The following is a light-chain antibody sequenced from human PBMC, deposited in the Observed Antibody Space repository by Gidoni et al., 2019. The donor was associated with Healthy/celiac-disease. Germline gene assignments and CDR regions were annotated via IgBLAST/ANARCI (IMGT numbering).Light chain of an antibody. CDR2: EVS. J-gene: IGLJ2*01. CDR3: SSYTSSSTRGV. V-gene: IGLV2-14*01. CDR1: SSDGGGYNY. Sequence: QSALTQPASVSGSPGQSITISCTGTSSDGGGYNYVSWYQQHPGKAPKLMIYEVSNRPSGVSNRFSGSKSGNTASLTISGLQAEDEADYYCSSYTSSSTRGVFGGGTKLTV.